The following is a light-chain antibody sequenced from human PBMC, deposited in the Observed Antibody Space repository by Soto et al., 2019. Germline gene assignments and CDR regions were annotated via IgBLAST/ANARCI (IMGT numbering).Light chain of an antibody. V-gene: IGLV2-14*03. CDR3: TSYTTSSTVV. CDR2: DVT. J-gene: IGLJ2*01. Sequence: QSALTQPASVSGSLGQSIPIYCTGTRSDIGTYDLVSWYQQHPGKAPQLMIYDVTNRPSGVSNRFSGSKSGNTASLTISWLQDEDEADYYCTSYTTSSTVVIGGGTKLAVL. CDR1: RSDIGTYDL.